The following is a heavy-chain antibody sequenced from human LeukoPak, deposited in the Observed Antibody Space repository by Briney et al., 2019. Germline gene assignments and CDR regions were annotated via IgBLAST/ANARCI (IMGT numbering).Heavy chain of an antibody. CDR1: GFTVSSDS. V-gene: IGHV3-53*01. CDR3: AKGNWNEDYYYYYMDV. Sequence: PGGSLRLSCTVSGFTVSSDSMSWVRQAPGKGLEWVSFIYSGGSTHYSDSVKGRFTISRDNAKNTLYLQMNSLRAEDTAVYYCAKGNWNEDYYYYYMDVWGKGTTVTISS. CDR2: IYSGGST. D-gene: IGHD1-1*01. J-gene: IGHJ6*03.